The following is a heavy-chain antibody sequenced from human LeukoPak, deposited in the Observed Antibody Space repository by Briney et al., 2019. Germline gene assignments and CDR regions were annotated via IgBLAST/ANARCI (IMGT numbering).Heavy chain of an antibody. D-gene: IGHD3-9*01. CDR2: IRYDGSNK. Sequence: GGPLRLSCAASGFTFSSYGMHWVRQAPGKGLEWVAFIRYDGSNKYYADSVKGRFTISRDNSKNTLYLQMNSLRAEDTAVYYCAKGSVLRYFDWLLGGPLDYWGQGTLVTVSS. CDR1: GFTFSSYG. CDR3: AKGSVLRYFDWLLGGPLDY. V-gene: IGHV3-30*02. J-gene: IGHJ4*02.